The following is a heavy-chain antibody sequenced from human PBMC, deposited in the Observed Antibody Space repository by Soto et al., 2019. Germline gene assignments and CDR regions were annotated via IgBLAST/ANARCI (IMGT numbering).Heavy chain of an antibody. CDR2: MNPNSGNT. J-gene: IGHJ6*02. Sequence: QVQLVQSGAEVKKPGASVKVSCKASGYTFTSYDINWVRQATGQGLEWMGWMNPNSGNTGYAQKFQGRVTMTRNTSISTAYMEMSSLRSEDTAVYYCARASSWYYFYYGMDVWGQGTTVTVSS. V-gene: IGHV1-8*01. CDR3: ARASSWYYFYYGMDV. CDR1: GYTFTSYD.